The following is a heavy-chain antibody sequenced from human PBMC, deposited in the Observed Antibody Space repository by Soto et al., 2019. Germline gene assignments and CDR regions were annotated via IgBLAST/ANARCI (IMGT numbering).Heavy chain of an antibody. V-gene: IGHV3-15*01. CDR2: IKSKTDGGTT. D-gene: IGHD6-13*01. CDR1: GFTFNNAW. J-gene: IGHJ4*02. CDR3: TTIANIAAAGSFVY. Sequence: EVQLVESGGGLVKPGGSLRLSRAAFGFTFNNAWMSWVRQAPGKGLQWVGRIKSKTDGGTTDYAAPVKGRFTISRDDSKNTLYLQMNSLKTADTAVYYCTTIANIAAAGSFVYWGQGTLVTVSS.